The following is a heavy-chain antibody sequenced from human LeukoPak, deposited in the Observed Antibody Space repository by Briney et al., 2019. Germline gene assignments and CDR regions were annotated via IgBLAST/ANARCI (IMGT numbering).Heavy chain of an antibody. CDR1: GYTFTNYG. D-gene: IGHD6-19*01. J-gene: IGHJ6*02. Sequence: ASVKVSCKASGYTFTNYGISWVRQAPGQGLEWIGLISAYNGNTNYAQKFQGRVTMTTDTSTSTAYMELRSLRSDDTAVYYCARDGSVAGDYYYGMDVWGQGTTVTVSS. CDR3: ARDGSVAGDYYYGMDV. CDR2: ISAYNGNT. V-gene: IGHV1-18*01.